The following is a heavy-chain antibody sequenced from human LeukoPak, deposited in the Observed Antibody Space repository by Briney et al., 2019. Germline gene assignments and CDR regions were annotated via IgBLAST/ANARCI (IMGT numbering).Heavy chain of an antibody. D-gene: IGHD3-10*01. Sequence: GGSLRLSCAASGFTFSSYGMHWVRQAPGKGLEWVSATSGSGGSTYYADSVKGRFTISRDNSKNTLYLQMNSLRAEDTAVYYCAKGRYYYGSGSPFDYWGQGTLVTVSS. CDR2: TSGSGGST. CDR3: AKGRYYYGSGSPFDY. V-gene: IGHV3-23*01. J-gene: IGHJ4*02. CDR1: GFTFSSYG.